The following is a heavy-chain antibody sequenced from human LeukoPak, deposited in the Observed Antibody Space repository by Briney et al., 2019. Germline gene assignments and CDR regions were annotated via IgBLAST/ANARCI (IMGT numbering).Heavy chain of an antibody. D-gene: IGHD2-15*01. CDR2: IAYDGSNI. J-gene: IGHJ4*02. CDR3: SRDFYRDASSGVCHTRDYFDY. V-gene: IGHV3-30*04. Sequence: GGSLRLSCAASGFTFSSYAMHWVRQAPGKGLEWVAVIAYDGSNIYYRDSVKGRFTISRDNSKNTVYLQMNNLRAEDTAVYYCSRDFYRDASSGVCHTRDYFDYWGQGTLVTVSS. CDR1: GFTFSSYA.